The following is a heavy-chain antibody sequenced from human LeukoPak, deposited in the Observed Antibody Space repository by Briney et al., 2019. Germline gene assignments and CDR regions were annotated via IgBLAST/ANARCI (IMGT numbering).Heavy chain of an antibody. CDR3: ARGRGTTVTTYYFEN. CDR2: IYSSGTT. D-gene: IGHD4-17*01. CDR1: GGSISNDNYY. J-gene: IGHJ4*02. Sequence: PSETLSLTCTVSGGSISNDNYYWSWIRQPAGRGLEWIGRIYSSGTTNYNPSLKSRVIISVNTSKNQFSLTVASVTAADTAVYYRARGRGTTVTTYYFENWGQGTRVIVSS. V-gene: IGHV4-61*02.